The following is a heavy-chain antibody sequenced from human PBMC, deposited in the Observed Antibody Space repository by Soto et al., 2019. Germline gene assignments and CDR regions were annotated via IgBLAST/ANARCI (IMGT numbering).Heavy chain of an antibody. Sequence: ASVKVSCKASGYTFTSYGISWVRQAPGQGLEWMGWISAYNGNTNYAQKLQGRVTMTTDTSTSTAYMELRSLRSDDTAVYYCAVSIAAAGLTGWFDPWGPGTLVTVSS. CDR1: GYTFTSYG. CDR3: AVSIAAAGLTGWFDP. D-gene: IGHD6-13*01. J-gene: IGHJ5*02. CDR2: ISAYNGNT. V-gene: IGHV1-18*01.